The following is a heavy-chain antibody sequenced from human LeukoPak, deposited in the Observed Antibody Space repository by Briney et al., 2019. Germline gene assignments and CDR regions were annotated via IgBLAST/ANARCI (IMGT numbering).Heavy chain of an antibody. J-gene: IGHJ6*02. V-gene: IGHV4-30-4*01. CDR1: GGSISSGDYY. CDR2: IYYSGST. CDR3: ARAAGDFWSDYYGMDV. D-gene: IGHD3-3*01. Sequence: PSQTLSLTCTVSGGSISSGDYYWSWIRQPPGKGLEWIGYIYYSGSTYYNPSLKSRVTISVDTSKNQFSLELSSVTAADTAVYYCARAAGDFWSDYYGMDVWGQGTTVTVSS.